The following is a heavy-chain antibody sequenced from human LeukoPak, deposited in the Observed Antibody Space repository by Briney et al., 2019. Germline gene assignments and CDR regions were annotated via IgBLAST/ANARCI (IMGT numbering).Heavy chain of an antibody. Sequence: SETLSLTCTVSGGSIGGYYWSWIRQPPTTGLEGFGYIYSSGSTNYNPSLKSRVTISLDASKNQFSLKLRSVTAADTAIYFCARAHTSSWFLDFWGQGTLVTVSS. J-gene: IGHJ4*02. V-gene: IGHV4-59*01. D-gene: IGHD6-13*01. CDR3: ARAHTSSWFLDF. CDR1: GGSIGGYY. CDR2: IYSSGST.